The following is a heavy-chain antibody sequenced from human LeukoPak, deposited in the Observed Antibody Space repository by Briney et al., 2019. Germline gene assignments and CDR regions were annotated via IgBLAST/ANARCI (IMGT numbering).Heavy chain of an antibody. V-gene: IGHV1-3*01. CDR3: ARGPRAAADDY. J-gene: IGHJ4*02. CDR1: GYTFTRYG. D-gene: IGHD6-13*01. Sequence: ASVKVSCKASGYTFTRYGISWVRQAPGQSLEWLGWINAGSGNTKYSEKFQGRVTITRDTSASTAYLELSSLRSEDTAVYYCARGPRAAADDYWGQGTLVTVSS. CDR2: INAGSGNT.